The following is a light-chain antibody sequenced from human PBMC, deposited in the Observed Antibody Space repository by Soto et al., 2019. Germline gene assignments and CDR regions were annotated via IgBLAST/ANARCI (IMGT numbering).Light chain of an antibody. CDR1: QGISSA. J-gene: IGKJ4*01. Sequence: ALPLTQSPSSLSASVGDRVTITCRASQGISSALAWYQQKPGKTPKLLIYDASSLESGVPSRFSGSGSGTDFTLTTSSLQPEDFATYYCQRFGGFGGGTKVEIK. CDR3: QRFGG. CDR2: DAS. V-gene: IGKV1-13*02.